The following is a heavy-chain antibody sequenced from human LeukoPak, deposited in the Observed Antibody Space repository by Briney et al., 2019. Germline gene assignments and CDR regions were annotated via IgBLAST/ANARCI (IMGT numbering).Heavy chain of an antibody. J-gene: IGHJ4*02. D-gene: IGHD4-11*01. CDR1: GFTFSIYE. V-gene: IGHV3-48*03. CDR2: ISSSGGGI. Sequence: GGSLRLSCAASGFTFSIYELHWVRQAPGKGLEWVSYISSSGGGIYYAHSVRGRFTISRDNAKNSLYLEMKSLRAEDTAIYYCARDRGSRSNSPYYFDYWGQGTLVTVSS. CDR3: ARDRGSRSNSPYYFDY.